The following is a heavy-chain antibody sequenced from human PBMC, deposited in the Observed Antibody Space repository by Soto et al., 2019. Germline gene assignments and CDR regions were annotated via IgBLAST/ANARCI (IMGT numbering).Heavy chain of an antibody. CDR3: VRRKLGDVFDI. D-gene: IGHD3-16*01. J-gene: IGHJ4*03. CDR1: SASLGDHY. CDR2: VHPSGST. V-gene: IGHV4-34*06. Sequence: SETLSLTCAVFSASLGDHYWAWIRQSPDKGLEWIGEVHPSGSTDYNPSLKSRLTLSLDTSKNQFSLKVASVTAADTAVYFCVRRKLGDVFDIWGPGTLVTVSS.